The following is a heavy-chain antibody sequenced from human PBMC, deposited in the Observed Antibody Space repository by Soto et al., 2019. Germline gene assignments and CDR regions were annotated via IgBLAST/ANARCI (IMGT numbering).Heavy chain of an antibody. J-gene: IGHJ4*02. CDR1: GASISDGDYY. Sequence: TSESLSLTCSVSGASISDGDYYWSWLRQPPGKGPEWIGIIDYTGGTHYNPTLTGPVSMSVDTSANQFSLKVNYVTAADSAVYYCARVGYGDYGIGYYFDFWGPGILVTVSS. V-gene: IGHV4-30-4*01. D-gene: IGHD4-17*01. CDR2: IDYTGGT. CDR3: ARVGYGDYGIGYYFDF.